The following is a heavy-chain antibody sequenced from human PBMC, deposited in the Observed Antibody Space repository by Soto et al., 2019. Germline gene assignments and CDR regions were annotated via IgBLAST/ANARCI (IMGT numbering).Heavy chain of an antibody. CDR3: AKARHPAAGTRVWSTTAYYFDY. J-gene: IGHJ4*02. V-gene: IGHV3-23*01. CDR1: GFTFSSYA. D-gene: IGHD6-13*01. Sequence: GGSLRLSCAASGFTFSSYAMSWVRQAPGKGLEWVSAISGSGGSTYYADSVKGRFTISRDNSKNTLYLQMNSLRAEDTAVYYCAKARHPAAGTRVWSTTAYYFDYWGQGTLVTVSS. CDR2: ISGSGGST.